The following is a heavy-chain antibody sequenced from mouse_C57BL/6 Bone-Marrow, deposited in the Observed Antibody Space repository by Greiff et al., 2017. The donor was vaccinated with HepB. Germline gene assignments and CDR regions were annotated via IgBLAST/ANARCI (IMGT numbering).Heavy chain of an antibody. Sequence: VQLKESGPVLARPGASVKMSCKTSGYTFTSYWMHWVKQRPGQGLEWIGAIYPGNSDTSYNQKFKGKAKLTAVTSARTAYMELSSLTNEDSAVYYCTGDYYGSSPHYFDYWGQGTTLTVSS. V-gene: IGHV1-5*01. CDR3: TGDYYGSSPHYFDY. CDR1: GYTFTSYW. CDR2: IYPGNSDT. J-gene: IGHJ2*01. D-gene: IGHD1-1*01.